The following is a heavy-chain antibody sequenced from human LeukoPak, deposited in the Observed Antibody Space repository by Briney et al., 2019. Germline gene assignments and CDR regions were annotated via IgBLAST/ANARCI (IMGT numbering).Heavy chain of an antibody. J-gene: IGHJ4*02. CDR1: GYTFTSYY. CDR2: INPSGGST. V-gene: IGHV1-46*01. CDR3: ANLVIAAAGTGYDFDY. Sequence: ASVKVSCKASGYTFTSYYMHWVRQAPGQGLEWMGIINPSGGSTSYAQKFQGRVTMTRDTSTSTVYMELSSLRSEDTAVYYCANLVIAAAGTGYDFDYWGQGTLVTVSS. D-gene: IGHD6-13*01.